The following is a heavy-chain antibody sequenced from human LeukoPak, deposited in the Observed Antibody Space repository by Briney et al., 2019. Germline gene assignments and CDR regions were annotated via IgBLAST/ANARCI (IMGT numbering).Heavy chain of an antibody. CDR2: IYYSGSM. V-gene: IGHV4-61*08. J-gene: IGHJ6*03. CDR1: GNSISSGDNY. Sequence: PSETLSLTCTVSGNSISSGDNYWSWIRQPPGKGLEWIGYIYYSGSMNYNPSLKSRITISVDTSKNQFSLKLSSVTAADTAVYFCARILTGHYRGYYMDVWGKGTTVTISS. CDR3: ARILTGHYRGYYMDV. D-gene: IGHD3-9*01.